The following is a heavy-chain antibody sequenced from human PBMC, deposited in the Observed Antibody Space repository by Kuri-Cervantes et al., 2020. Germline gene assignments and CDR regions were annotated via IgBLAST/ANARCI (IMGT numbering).Heavy chain of an antibody. CDR3: ARRVAGSSADQ. V-gene: IGHV4-34*01. J-gene: IGHJ4*02. Sequence: SETLSLTCGVYGGSFSGYYWNWIRQPPGKGLEWIGSIYHSGSTYYNPSLKGRVTISGDTSKNQFSLKLNSVTAADTAVYYCARRVAGSSADQWGQGALVTVSS. CDR2: IYHSGST. D-gene: IGHD6-19*01. CDR1: GGSFSGYY.